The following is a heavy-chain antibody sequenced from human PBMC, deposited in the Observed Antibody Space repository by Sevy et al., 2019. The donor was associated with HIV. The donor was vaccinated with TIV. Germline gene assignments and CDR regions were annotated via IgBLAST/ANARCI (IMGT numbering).Heavy chain of an antibody. Sequence: GGSLRLSCAASGFTFSSYSMNWVRQAPGKGLEWVSYISSSSSTIYYADSVKGRFTFSRDNAKNLLYMAKNSLRAEDMAVYCCTRERVRFLEWSGSQWQGDGNWFDPWGQGTLVTVSS. V-gene: IGHV3-48*01. J-gene: IGHJ5*02. CDR3: TRERVRFLEWSGSQWQGDGNWFDP. D-gene: IGHD3-3*01. CDR1: GFTFSSYS. CDR2: ISSSSSTI.